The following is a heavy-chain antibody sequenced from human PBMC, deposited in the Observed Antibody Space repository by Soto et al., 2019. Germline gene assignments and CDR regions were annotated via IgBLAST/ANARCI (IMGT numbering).Heavy chain of an antibody. CDR1: GLTFSDRY. J-gene: IGHJ4*02. Sequence: EVQLVESGGGLVQPGGSLRLSCAASGLTFSDRYMDWVRQAPGKGLEWVGRIKKKTNSYTTEYAASVKGRFIISRDDSTNSLYLQMSSLKTEDTAEYYCTTVTTVDYYFDYWGQGTLVTVSS. CDR3: TTVTTVDYYFDY. D-gene: IGHD4-17*01. CDR2: IKKKTNSYTT. V-gene: IGHV3-72*01.